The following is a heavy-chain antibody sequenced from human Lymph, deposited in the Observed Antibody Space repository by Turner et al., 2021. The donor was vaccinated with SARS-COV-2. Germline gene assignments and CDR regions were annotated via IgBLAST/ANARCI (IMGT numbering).Heavy chain of an antibody. Sequence: QVQLVESGGGVVQPGRSLRLSSAASAFPFSRYGMNWVRQSPGKGLEWVAVIWYDGSNKYYADSVKGRFTISRDNSKNTLYLQMNSLRAEDTAVYYCARVKGYNGYDLRYYYGMDVWGQGTTVTVSS. CDR1: AFPFSRYG. V-gene: IGHV3-33*01. D-gene: IGHD5-12*01. CDR2: IWYDGSNK. CDR3: ARVKGYNGYDLRYYYGMDV. J-gene: IGHJ6*02.